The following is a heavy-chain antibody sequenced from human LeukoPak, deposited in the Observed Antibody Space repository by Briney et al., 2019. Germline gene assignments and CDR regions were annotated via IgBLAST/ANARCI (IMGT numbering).Heavy chain of an antibody. V-gene: IGHV3-23*01. CDR1: GFTFSSYA. Sequence: GGSLRLSCAASGFTFSSYAMSWVRQAPGKGLEWVSAISGSGGSTYYADSVKGRFTISRDNSKNTLYLQMNSLRAEDTAVYYCARESHGLRSGAIDYWGQGTLVTVSS. CDR3: ARESHGLRSGAIDY. J-gene: IGHJ4*02. CDR2: ISGSGGST. D-gene: IGHD3-3*01.